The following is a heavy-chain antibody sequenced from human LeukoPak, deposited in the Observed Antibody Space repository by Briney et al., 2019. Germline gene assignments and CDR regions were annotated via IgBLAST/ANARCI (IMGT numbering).Heavy chain of an antibody. V-gene: IGHV3-30*03. J-gene: IGHJ4*02. CDR1: GFAFSTYA. D-gene: IGHD1-26*01. Sequence: GLSLRLSCSASGFAFSTYAMHWVRQPPGKGLEWVAVISYDGSYKDYGDPVKGRFTLSRDNSKSTVFLEMSSLRAEDTAVYHCARARLQWEVRYPRFDSWGQGTLVTVSS. CDR3: ARARLQWEVRYPRFDS. CDR2: ISYDGSYK.